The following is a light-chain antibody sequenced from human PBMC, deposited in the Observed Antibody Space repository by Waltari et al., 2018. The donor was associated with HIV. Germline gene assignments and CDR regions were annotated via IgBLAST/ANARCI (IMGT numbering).Light chain of an antibody. CDR3: AAWDDSRNAHVV. CDR1: NSNIGSNS. V-gene: IGLV1-44*01. Sequence: QSVLTQPPSASGTPGQRVTISCSGSNSNIGSNSVNWYQQLPGTAPKLLIYSGNPRPVGVPDRFSGSKSGTSASLAISGLQSEDEADYYCAAWDDSRNAHVVFGGGTKLTVL. J-gene: IGLJ2*01. CDR2: SGN.